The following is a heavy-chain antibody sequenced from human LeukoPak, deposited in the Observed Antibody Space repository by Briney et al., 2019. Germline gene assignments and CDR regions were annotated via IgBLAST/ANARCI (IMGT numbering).Heavy chain of an antibody. V-gene: IGHV4-59*01. D-gene: IGHD3-9*01. CDR3: ARGADILTGYYYYGMDV. J-gene: IGHJ6*02. Sequence: SETLSLTCTVSGDSISSYYWSWIRQPPGKGLEWIGYIYYSGSTNYNPSLKSRVTISVDTSKNQFSLKLSSVTAADTAVYYCARGADILTGYYYYGMDVWGQGTTVTVSS. CDR2: IYYSGST. CDR1: GDSISSYY.